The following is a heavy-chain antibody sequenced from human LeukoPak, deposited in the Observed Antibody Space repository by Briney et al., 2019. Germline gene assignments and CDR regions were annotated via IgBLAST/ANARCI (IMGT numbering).Heavy chain of an antibody. V-gene: IGHV3-21*01. CDR3: ARDSGGTDWFDP. D-gene: IGHD1-26*01. CDR2: ISSSSSYI. Sequence: PGGSLRLSCAASGFTFSSYSMNWVRQAPGKGLEWVSSISSSSSYIYYADSVKGRFTISRDNAKNSLYLQMNSLRAEDTAVYYCARDSGGTDWFDPWGQGTLVTVSS. J-gene: IGHJ5*02. CDR1: GFTFSSYS.